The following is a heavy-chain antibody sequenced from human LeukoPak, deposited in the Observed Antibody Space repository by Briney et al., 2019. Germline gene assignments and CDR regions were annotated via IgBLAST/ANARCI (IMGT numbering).Heavy chain of an antibody. Sequence: GGSLRLSCAASGFTFSSYWMNWVRQAPGKGLEWVSSITSSSTYIYYADSVKGRFTISRDNAKNSLYLQMNSLRAEDTAVYYCAREVDPTFDYWGQGTLVTVSS. CDR3: AREVDPTFDY. CDR1: GFTFSSYW. V-gene: IGHV3-21*01. CDR2: ITSSSTYI. J-gene: IGHJ4*02.